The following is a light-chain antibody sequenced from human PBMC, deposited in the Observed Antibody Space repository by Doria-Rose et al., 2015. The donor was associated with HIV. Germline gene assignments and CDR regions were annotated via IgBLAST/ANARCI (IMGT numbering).Light chain of an antibody. CDR2: DGS. J-gene: IGKJ1*01. V-gene: IGKV3-20*01. CDR1: QSFSSTY. Sequence: EIVLTQSPGTLSLSPGERATLSCRASQSFSSTYLAWYQQKSGQAPSLLIYDGSTRATGTPDRFSASGSGTDFTLTINRLEPEDFALYYCHQYGTSWTFGQGTKVEI. CDR3: HQYGTSWT.